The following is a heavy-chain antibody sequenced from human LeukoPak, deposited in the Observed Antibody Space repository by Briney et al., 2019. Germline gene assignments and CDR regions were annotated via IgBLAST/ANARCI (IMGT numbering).Heavy chain of an antibody. V-gene: IGHV3-30*04. Sequence: GGSLRLSCAASGFTFSSYAMHWVRQAPGKGLEWVAVISYDGSNKYYADSVKGRFTISRDNSKNTLYLQMNSLRAEDTAVYYCARPFPSYDSSGYYTDYWGQGTLVTVSS. D-gene: IGHD3-22*01. J-gene: IGHJ4*02. CDR3: ARPFPSYDSSGYYTDY. CDR1: GFTFSSYA. CDR2: ISYDGSNK.